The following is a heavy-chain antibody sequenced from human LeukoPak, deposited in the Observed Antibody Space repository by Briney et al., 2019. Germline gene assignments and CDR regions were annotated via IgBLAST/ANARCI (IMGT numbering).Heavy chain of an antibody. D-gene: IGHD6-13*01. CDR2: INHSGSP. J-gene: IGHJ4*02. CDR1: GGYYSGYY. Sequence: SGTLSLTRAVYGGYYSGYYWRWIRQPPGKGLERIGEINHSGSPNFHPSLKSPVTISVNPSKNQSSPKLSSVTAADTAVYYCARVRGRKKGAAADWGQGTLVTVSS. CDR3: ARVRGRKKGAAAD. V-gene: IGHV4-34*01.